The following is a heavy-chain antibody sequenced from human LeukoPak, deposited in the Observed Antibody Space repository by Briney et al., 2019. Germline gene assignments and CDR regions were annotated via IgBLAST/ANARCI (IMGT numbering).Heavy chain of an antibody. Sequence: SETLSLTCTVSGGSISSYYWSWIRQPPGKGLEWIGYIYYSGSTNYNPSLKSRVTISVDTSKNQFSLKLSSVTAADTAVYYCARVETLYDSSGYHEVNYFDYWGQGTLVTVSS. CDR2: IYYSGST. D-gene: IGHD3-22*01. V-gene: IGHV4-59*12. CDR3: ARVETLYDSSGYHEVNYFDY. CDR1: GGSISSYY. J-gene: IGHJ4*02.